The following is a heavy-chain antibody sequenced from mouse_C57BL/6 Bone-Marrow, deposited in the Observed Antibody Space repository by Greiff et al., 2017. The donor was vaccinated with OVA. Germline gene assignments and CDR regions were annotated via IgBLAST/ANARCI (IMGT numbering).Heavy chain of an antibody. V-gene: IGHV1-64*01. CDR1: GYTFTSYW. CDR3: ARGRVYYYGSRYVMDY. J-gene: IGHJ4*01. CDR2: IHLNSGST. D-gene: IGHD1-1*01. Sequence: VQLQQPGAELVKPGASVKLSCKASGYTFTSYWMHWVKQRPGQGLEWIGMIHLNSGSTNYNEKFKSKATLTVDKSSSTAYMQLSSLTSEDSAVYYCARGRVYYYGSRYVMDYWGQGTSVTVSS.